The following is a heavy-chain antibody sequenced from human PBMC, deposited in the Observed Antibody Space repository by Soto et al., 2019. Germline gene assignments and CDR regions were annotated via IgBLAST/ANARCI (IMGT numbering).Heavy chain of an antibody. J-gene: IGHJ6*03. CDR1: GFTFSSYW. D-gene: IGHD3-3*01. V-gene: IGHV3-7*01. CDR3: ARGIWSGYYSPHVYYYYYMDV. Sequence: EVQLVESGGGLVQPGGSLRLSCAASGFTFSSYWMSWVRQAPGKGLEWVANIKQDGSEKYYVDSVKGRFTISRDNAKNSLYLQMNSLRAEDTAVYYCARGIWSGYYSPHVYYYYYMDVWGKGTTVTVSS. CDR2: IKQDGSEK.